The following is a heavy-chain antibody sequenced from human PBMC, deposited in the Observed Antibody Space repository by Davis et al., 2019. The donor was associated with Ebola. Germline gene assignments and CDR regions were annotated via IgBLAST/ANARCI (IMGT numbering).Heavy chain of an antibody. J-gene: IGHJ4*02. CDR3: ARHDFHNSGYPFDY. CDR2: ITFGGTT. CDR1: GVSISSSSDY. V-gene: IGHV4-39*01. D-gene: IGHD6-19*01. Sequence: SDPLALTCPVSGVSISSSSDYWGWIRQPPGKGLEWIGSITFGGTTYYNPSLTSRLTISVDTSKNQFSLILRSVTATDTAVYFCARHDFHNSGYPFDYWGQGTLVTVSS.